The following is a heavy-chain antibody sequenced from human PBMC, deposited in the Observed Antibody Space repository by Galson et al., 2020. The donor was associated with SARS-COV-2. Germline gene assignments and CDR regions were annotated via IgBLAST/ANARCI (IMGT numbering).Heavy chain of an antibody. CDR1: GFPFTMYS. CDR2: ISSSGGYI. D-gene: IGHD3-3*01. J-gene: IGHJ4*02. CDR3: ATDGLYDPRVVDY. Sequence: GESLKISCAASGFPFTMYSMNWVRQAPGTGLEWVSSISSSGGYIYYAESLKGRLTISRDNAKNSLYLQMNSLRAEDTAVYYCATDGLYDPRVVDYWGQGTLVTVSS. V-gene: IGHV3-21*01.